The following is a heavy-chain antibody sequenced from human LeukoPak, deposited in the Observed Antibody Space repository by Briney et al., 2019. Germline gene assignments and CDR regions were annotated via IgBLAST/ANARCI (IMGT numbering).Heavy chain of an antibody. CDR3: AGGGFMIKLGGTYYMDV. D-gene: IGHD3-16*01. V-gene: IGHV4-4*07. J-gene: IGHJ6*03. CDR1: GGSISSFY. CDR2: IYTSGST. Sequence: PSETLSLTCTVSGGSISSFYWSWIRQPAGKGLEWIGRIYTSGSTNYNPSLKSRVTISVDTSKNQFSLKLSSVTAADTAVYYCAGGGFMIKLGGTYYMDVWGKGTTVTISS.